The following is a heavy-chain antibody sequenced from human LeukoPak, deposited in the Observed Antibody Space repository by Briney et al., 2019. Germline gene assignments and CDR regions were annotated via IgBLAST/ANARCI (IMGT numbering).Heavy chain of an antibody. V-gene: IGHV3-23*01. D-gene: IGHD4-17*01. CDR1: GFTFSSYA. CDR2: ISGSGGST. Sequence: PGGSLRLSCAASGFTFSSYAMSWVRQAPGKGLEWVSGISGSGGSTYYADSVKGRFTISRDNSKNTLYLQMNSLRAEDTAVYYCARGYGDRWDCFYPWGQGTLVTVSS. J-gene: IGHJ5*02. CDR3: ARGYGDRWDCFYP.